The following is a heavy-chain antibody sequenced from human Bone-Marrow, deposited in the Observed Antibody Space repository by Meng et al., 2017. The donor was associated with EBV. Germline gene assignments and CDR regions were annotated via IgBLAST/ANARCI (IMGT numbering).Heavy chain of an antibody. J-gene: IGHJ4*02. CDR2: LIPMSDAP. CDR3: ASESGRGFTPDY. Sequence: QGQVGQSGAEVKKPGSSVKVPCKTSGGSFRSDAISWVRQAPGQGLEWMGGLIPMSDAPHYAQKFQGRVTITADESTSTHYMDLSGLRSEDTAVYYCASESGRGFTPDYWGQGTLVTVSS. D-gene: IGHD3-10*01. CDR1: GGSFRSDA. V-gene: IGHV1-69*01.